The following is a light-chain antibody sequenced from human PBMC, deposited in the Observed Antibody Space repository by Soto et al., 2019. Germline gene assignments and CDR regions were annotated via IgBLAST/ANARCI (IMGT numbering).Light chain of an antibody. J-gene: IGKJ1*01. V-gene: IGKV1-5*01. CDR3: QQYNSYWT. CDR1: ESVNNW. Sequence: GDRVIITCRASESVNNWLAWYQQKPGKAPKLLIYDASSLESGVPSRLSGSGSGTEFTLTISSLQPDDFATYYCQQYNSYWTFGQGTKVDIK. CDR2: DAS.